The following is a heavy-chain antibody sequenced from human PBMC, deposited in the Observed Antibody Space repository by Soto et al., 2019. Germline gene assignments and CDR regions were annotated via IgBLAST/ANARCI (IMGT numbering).Heavy chain of an antibody. CDR2: ISAYNGNT. J-gene: IGHJ6*03. CDR1: GYTFTSYG. D-gene: IGHD1-26*01. V-gene: IGHV1-18*04. CDR3: ARDSPFELHYYYYYMDV. Sequence: AASVKVSCKASGYTFTSYGISGVRQAPGQGLEWMGWISAYNGNTNYAQKLQGRVTMTTDTSTSTAYMELRSLRSDDTVVYYCARDSPFELHYYYYYMDVWGKGTTVTVSS.